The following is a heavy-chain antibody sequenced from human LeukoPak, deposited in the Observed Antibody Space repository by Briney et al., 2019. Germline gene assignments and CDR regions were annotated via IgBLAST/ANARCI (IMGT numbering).Heavy chain of an antibody. CDR2: ISGSGGST. V-gene: IGHV3-23*01. J-gene: IGHJ4*02. CDR3: AKVQFRGYSYGYPFDY. Sequence: GGALRVSCLSCRWIFRNYAMLELGPAPARGGAGVSAISGSGGSTYYADSVKGRFTISRDNSKNTLYLQMNSLRAEDTAVYYCAKVQFRGYSYGYPFDYWGQGTLVTVSS. D-gene: IGHD5-18*01. CDR1: RWIFRNYA.